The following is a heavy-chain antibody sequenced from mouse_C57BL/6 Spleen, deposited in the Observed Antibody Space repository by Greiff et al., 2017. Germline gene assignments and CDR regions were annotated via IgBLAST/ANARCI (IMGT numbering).Heavy chain of an antibody. D-gene: IGHD3-1*01. J-gene: IGHJ3*01. CDR2: IYPGDGDT. CDR3: ARLGLRRVFAY. V-gene: IGHV1-80*01. CDR1: GYAFSSYW. Sequence: VQLQQSGAELVKPGASVKISCKASGYAFSSYWMNWVKQRPGKGLEWIGQIYPGDGDTNYNGKFKGKATLTADKSAITAYMQLSSLTSEDSAVYFCARLGLRRVFAYWGQGTLVTVAA.